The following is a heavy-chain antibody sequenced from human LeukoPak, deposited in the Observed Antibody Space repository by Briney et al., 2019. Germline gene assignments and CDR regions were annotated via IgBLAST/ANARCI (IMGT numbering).Heavy chain of an antibody. CDR1: GYTFTSYG. Sequence: ASEKSSYNASGYTFTSYGISWGRHPPGQGVEWMGWISACNGNTNYAQKLQGRVTMTTDTSTSTAYMELRSLRSDDTAVYYCARGYSSSPLTYWGQGTLVTVSS. J-gene: IGHJ4*02. CDR2: ISACNGNT. D-gene: IGHD6-6*01. CDR3: ARGYSSSPLTY. V-gene: IGHV1-18*01.